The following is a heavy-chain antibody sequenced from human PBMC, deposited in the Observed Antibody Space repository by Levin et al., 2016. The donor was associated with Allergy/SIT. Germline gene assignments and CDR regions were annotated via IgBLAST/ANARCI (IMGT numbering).Heavy chain of an antibody. J-gene: IGHJ3*02. CDR1: GFIFSNYG. D-gene: IGHD2-21*01. CDR2: IWYDGTNK. V-gene: IGHV3-33*01. Sequence: GGSLRLSCAASGFIFSNYGMHWVRQAPGKGLEWVAVIWYDGTNKYYADSVKGRITISRDNSKNTLYLQMNSLRAEDTAVYYCARDWGLQAFDIWGQGTMVTVSS. CDR3: ARDWGLQAFDI.